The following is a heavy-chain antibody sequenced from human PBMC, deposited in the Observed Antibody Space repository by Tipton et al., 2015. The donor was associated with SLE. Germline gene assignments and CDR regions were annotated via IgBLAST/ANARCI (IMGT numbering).Heavy chain of an antibody. V-gene: IGHV3-23*01. CDR1: GFTFSDYG. CDR3: AKDRNWKDARGYGIDV. D-gene: IGHD1-1*01. Sequence: SLRLSCIASGFTFSDYGMNWVRQAPGKGLEWVSGVGIITSTTHYADSVKGRFTISRDNSKNTVYLQMSSLRAEDTAIYYCAKDRNWKDARGYGIDVWGQGTTVTVSS. CDR2: VGIITSTT. J-gene: IGHJ6*02.